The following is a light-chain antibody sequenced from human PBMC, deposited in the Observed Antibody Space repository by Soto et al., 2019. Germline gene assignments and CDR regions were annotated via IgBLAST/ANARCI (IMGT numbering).Light chain of an antibody. CDR3: QQTFTTPHT. CDR2: AAS. Sequence: DIQMPRSPSSLSASFLDSFTITCRASQSISSSLNWYQQKPGKAPRLLIYAASTLQSGVPSGFSGSGSGTDFALTISSLQPENFATYYCQQTFTTPHTFGQGTRLEI. V-gene: IGKV1-39*01. CDR1: QSISSS. J-gene: IGKJ5*01.